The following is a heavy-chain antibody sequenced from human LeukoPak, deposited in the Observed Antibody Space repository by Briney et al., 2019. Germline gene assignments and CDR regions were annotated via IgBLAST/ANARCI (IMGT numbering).Heavy chain of an antibody. CDR2: IYYSGST. CDR3: ASSRGQSWPYYYYYYMDV. Sequence: SQTLSLTCAVSGGSISSGGYSWSWIRQPPGKGLEWIGYIYYSGSTNYNPSLKSRVTISVDTSKNQFSLKLSSVTAADTAVYYCASSRGQSWPYYYYYYMDVWGKGTTVTVSS. J-gene: IGHJ6*03. V-gene: IGHV4-30-4*07. CDR1: GGSISSGGYS. D-gene: IGHD2-21*01.